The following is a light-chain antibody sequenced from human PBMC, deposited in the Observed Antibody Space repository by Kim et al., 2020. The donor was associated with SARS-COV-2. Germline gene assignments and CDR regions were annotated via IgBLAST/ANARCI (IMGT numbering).Light chain of an antibody. CDR2: DAS. CDR1: QDISNY. J-gene: IGKJ2*01. CDR3: QQYDNLPYT. Sequence: SASVRDRVTIACQTSQDISNYLNSYQQKPGKAPKRLIYDASNLETGVPSRFSGSGSGTDFTFTISSLQPEDIATYYCQQYDNLPYTFGQGTKLEI. V-gene: IGKV1-33*01.